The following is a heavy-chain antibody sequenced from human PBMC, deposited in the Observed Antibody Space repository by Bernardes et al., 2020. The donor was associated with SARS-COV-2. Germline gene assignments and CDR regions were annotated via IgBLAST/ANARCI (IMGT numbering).Heavy chain of an antibody. Sequence: SETLSLTCAVNVGSFSGYFWSWIRQSPGKGLEWIGEINHRTSTKYNPSLRSRVRMSVDTTKNQFSLTMTSVTVADTGVYYCVRASCSSRRCDPAPSDTFDIWGQGTLVTVSS. V-gene: IGHV4-34*01. J-gene: IGHJ3*02. CDR1: VGSFSGYF. CDR2: INHRTST. CDR3: VRASCSSRRCDPAPSDTFDI. D-gene: IGHD2-2*01.